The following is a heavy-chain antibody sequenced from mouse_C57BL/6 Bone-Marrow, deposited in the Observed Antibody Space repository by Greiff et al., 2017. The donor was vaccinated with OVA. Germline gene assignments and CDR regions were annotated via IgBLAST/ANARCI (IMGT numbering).Heavy chain of an antibody. CDR1: GYAFTNYL. CDR3: ARWGAVVASYYAMDY. CDR2: INPGSGGT. D-gene: IGHD1-1*01. V-gene: IGHV1-54*01. Sequence: QVQLQQSGAELVRPGTSVKVSCKASGYAFTNYLIEWVQQRPGQGLEWIGVINPGSGGTNYNEQFKGKATLTADKASSTAYMQLSSLTSEDSAVYFCARWGAVVASYYAMDYWGQGTSVTVSS. J-gene: IGHJ4*01.